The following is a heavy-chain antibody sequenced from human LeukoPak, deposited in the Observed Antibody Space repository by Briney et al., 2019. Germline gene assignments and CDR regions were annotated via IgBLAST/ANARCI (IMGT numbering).Heavy chain of an antibody. CDR1: GFTFSGYA. Sequence: PGGSLRLSCAASGFTFSGYAMSWVRQAPGKGLEWVSAISGSGGSTYYADSVKGRFTISRDNSKNTLYLQMNSLRAEDTAVYYCAKRGLWFGDADGMDVWGQGTTVTVSS. CDR3: AKRGLWFGDADGMDV. J-gene: IGHJ6*02. D-gene: IGHD3-10*01. CDR2: ISGSGGST. V-gene: IGHV3-23*01.